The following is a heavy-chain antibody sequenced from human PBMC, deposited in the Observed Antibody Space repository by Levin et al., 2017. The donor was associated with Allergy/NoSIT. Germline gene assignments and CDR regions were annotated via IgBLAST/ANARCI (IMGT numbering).Heavy chain of an antibody. Sequence: EASVKVSCKASGYTFTSHWIGWVRQMPGKGLEWMGIIYPSDSDTRYSPSFQGQVTISADKSISTAYLQWSSLKASDNAIYYCARHGKTSLRFDAFDIWGQGTMVTVSS. CDR3: ARHGKTSLRFDAFDI. CDR2: IYPSDSDT. CDR1: GYTFTSHW. V-gene: IGHV5-51*01. J-gene: IGHJ3*02.